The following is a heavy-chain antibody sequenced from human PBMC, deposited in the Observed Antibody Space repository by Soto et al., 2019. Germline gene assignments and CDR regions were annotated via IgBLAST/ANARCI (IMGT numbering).Heavy chain of an antibody. Sequence: ASETLSLTCTFSGGSIRSGGYYWSWIRQHPGKGLEWIGYIYYSGSTNYNPSLKSRVTISVDTSKNQFSLKLSSVTAADTAVYYCARDAGRGFGESRSYYYYGMDVWGQGTTVTVSS. CDR2: IYYSGST. CDR1: GGSIRSGGYY. CDR3: ARDAGRGFGESRSYYYYGMDV. V-gene: IGHV4-61*08. J-gene: IGHJ6*02. D-gene: IGHD3-10*01.